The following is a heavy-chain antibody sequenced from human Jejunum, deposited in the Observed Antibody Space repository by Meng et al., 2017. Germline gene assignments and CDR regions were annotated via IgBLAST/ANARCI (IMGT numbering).Heavy chain of an antibody. CDR1: GGSITSTKW. V-gene: IGHV4-4*02. J-gene: IGHJ4*02. CDR3: ASRPVGIRTYYFDC. D-gene: IGHD2-21*01. CDR2: VFHSGTP. Sequence: QALGPGLVKPSGTLSLPCVFSGGSITSTKWWSWVRQTPGKGLEWIGEVFHSGTPNYNPSLMSRLTMSVDKSKNQFSLNLTSVTAADTAVYYCASRPVGIRTYYFDCWGQGTLVTVSS.